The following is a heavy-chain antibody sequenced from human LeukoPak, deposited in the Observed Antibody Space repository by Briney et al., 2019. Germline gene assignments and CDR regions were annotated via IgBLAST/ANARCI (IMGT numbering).Heavy chain of an antibody. CDR1: GGSFTIYS. CDR3: ARRVRSADYRLDY. Sequence: SETLSLTCAVYGGSFTIYSWTWLRQPPGKSLEWVGEISPSGNTQYNPSLKSRVTISLDASKSQFYLKLNSVTAADTAVYYCARRVRSADYRLDYWGQGTLVTVSS. J-gene: IGHJ4*02. CDR2: ISPSGNT. V-gene: IGHV4-34*01. D-gene: IGHD4-11*01.